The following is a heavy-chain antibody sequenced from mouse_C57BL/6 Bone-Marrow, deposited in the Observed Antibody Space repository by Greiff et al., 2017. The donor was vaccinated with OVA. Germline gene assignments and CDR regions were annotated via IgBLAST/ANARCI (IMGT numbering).Heavy chain of an antibody. V-gene: IGHV1-55*01. CDR1: GYTFTSYW. CDR3: ASVIRSYDYDGGFGY. J-gene: IGHJ3*01. Sequence: QVQLQQSGAELVKPGASVKMSCKASGYTFTSYWITWVKQRPGQGLEWIGEIYPGSGSTNYNEKFKGKATLTVDTSSSIAYMQLSSLTSEDSAVYYCASVIRSYDYDGGFGYWGQGTPVTVSA. CDR2: IYPGSGST. D-gene: IGHD2-4*01.